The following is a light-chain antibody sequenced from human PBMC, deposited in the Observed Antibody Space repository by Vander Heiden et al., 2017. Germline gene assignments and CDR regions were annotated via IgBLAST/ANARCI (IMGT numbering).Light chain of an antibody. Sequence: QSVLTQPPSASGTPGQRVTISCSGSSSNIGSNYVYWSQQRPGTAPKILIYRNNQRPAGVPDRFSGSKSGTSASLAISGLRSEDEADYYCAAWDDSRSGWVFGGGNKLTVL. CDR1: SSNIGSNY. J-gene: IGLJ3*02. CDR3: AAWDDSRSGWV. V-gene: IGLV1-47*01. CDR2: RNN.